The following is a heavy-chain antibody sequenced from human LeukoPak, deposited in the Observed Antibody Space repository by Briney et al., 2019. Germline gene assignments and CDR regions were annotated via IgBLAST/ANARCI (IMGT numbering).Heavy chain of an antibody. CDR2: INHRGST. J-gene: IGHJ5*02. CDR1: GGSISRGGYF. CDR3: ARAGSDISGYYFHWFDP. D-gene: IGHD3-22*01. Sequence: SDTLSLTCAVSGGSISRGGYFWSWLRQPPGRGPERIGYINHRGSTYHNPSVKSGVTTSVDRCKSQFSMKLSSVTAADTAVYYFARAGSDISGYYFHWFDPWGQGTLLTVSS. V-gene: IGHV4-30-2*01.